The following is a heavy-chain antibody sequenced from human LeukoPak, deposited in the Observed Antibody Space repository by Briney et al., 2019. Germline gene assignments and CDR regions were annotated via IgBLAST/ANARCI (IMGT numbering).Heavy chain of an antibody. J-gene: IGHJ6*02. Sequence: SETLSLTCTVSGGSISTHYWSWVRQPPGKGLQWIGYIYYSGSTSYNPSLKSRVTISVDTSKNQFSLSLSSVTAADTAVYFCARSPGPKAVAGRGRLYYYYGMDVWGQGTTVTVSS. D-gene: IGHD6-19*01. CDR1: GGSISTHY. V-gene: IGHV4-59*11. CDR3: ARSPGPKAVAGRGRLYYYYGMDV. CDR2: IYYSGST.